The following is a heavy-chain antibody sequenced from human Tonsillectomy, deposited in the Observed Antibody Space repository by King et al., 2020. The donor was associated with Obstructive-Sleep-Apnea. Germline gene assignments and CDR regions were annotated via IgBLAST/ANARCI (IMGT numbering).Heavy chain of an antibody. J-gene: IGHJ5*02. CDR2: ISGSGGST. CDR3: AKPYYDFWSGYSESWFNL. CDR1: GFTFSNYA. Sequence: VQLVESGGGLVQSGGSLRLSCAASGFTFSNYAMHWVRQAPGKGLEWVSGISGSGGSTNYADSVKGRFTMSRDSSKNTRYLQMNSLRAEDTAVYYCAKPYYDFWSGYSESWFNLWGQGTLVVASS. V-gene: IGHV3-23*04. D-gene: IGHD3-3*01.